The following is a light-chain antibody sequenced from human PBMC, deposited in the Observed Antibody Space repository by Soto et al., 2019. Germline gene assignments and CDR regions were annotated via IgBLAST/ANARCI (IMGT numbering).Light chain of an antibody. CDR2: AAS. V-gene: IGKV1-39*01. CDR3: QQSYTTLRT. J-gene: IGKJ1*01. Sequence: DIPMTQSPSSLSASVGDRVTITCRASQSISTYLNWYQQKPGKAPDLLIYAASSLQSGVPSRFSGSGSGTDFTLTISSLQPEDTATYYCQQSYTTLRTFGQGTKVEIK. CDR1: QSISTY.